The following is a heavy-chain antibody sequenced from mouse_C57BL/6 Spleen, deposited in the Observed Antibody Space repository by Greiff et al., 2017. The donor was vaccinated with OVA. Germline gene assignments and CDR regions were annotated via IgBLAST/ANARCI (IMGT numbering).Heavy chain of an antibody. V-gene: IGHV1-15*01. CDR1: GYTFTDYE. D-gene: IGHD2-10*01. Sequence: QVQLKESGAELVRPGASVTLSCKASGYTFTDYEMHWVKQTPVHGLEWIGAIDPETGGTAYNQKFKGKAILTADKSSSTAYMQLSSLTSEDSAVYYCATGLLGAMDYWGQGTSVTVSS. CDR2: IDPETGGT. CDR3: ATGLLGAMDY. J-gene: IGHJ4*01.